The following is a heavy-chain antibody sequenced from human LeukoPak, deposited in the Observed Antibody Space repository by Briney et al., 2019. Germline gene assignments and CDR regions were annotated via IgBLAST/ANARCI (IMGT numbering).Heavy chain of an antibody. D-gene: IGHD6-13*01. Sequence: PGGSLRLSCAASGFTFSSYGMHWVRQAPGKGLEWVAVISYDGSNKYYADSVKGRFTISRDNSKNTLYLQMNSLRAEDTAVYYCAKGDYSSSWYGFDYWGQGTLVTVSS. V-gene: IGHV3-30*18. CDR2: ISYDGSNK. CDR1: GFTFSSYG. J-gene: IGHJ4*02. CDR3: AKGDYSSSWYGFDY.